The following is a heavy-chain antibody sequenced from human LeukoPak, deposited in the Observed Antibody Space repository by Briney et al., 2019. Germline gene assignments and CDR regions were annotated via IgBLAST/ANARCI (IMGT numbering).Heavy chain of an antibody. Sequence: GGSLRLSCAASGFTFSSYSMNWVRQAPGKGLEWVSYISSSSSTIYYADSVKGRFTISRDNAKNSLYLQMNSLRAKDTAVYYCAKDRGLVRGDLRSFDYWGQGTLVTVSS. CDR3: AKDRGLVRGDLRSFDY. V-gene: IGHV3-48*01. D-gene: IGHD3-10*01. J-gene: IGHJ4*02. CDR2: ISSSSSTI. CDR1: GFTFSSYS.